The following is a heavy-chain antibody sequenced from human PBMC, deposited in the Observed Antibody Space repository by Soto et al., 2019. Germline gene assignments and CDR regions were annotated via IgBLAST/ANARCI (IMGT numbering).Heavy chain of an antibody. Sequence: GEPKKISSNGSGYSFTNYCVGWVSQKTGKGLEWMGIIYPGDSDTRYSPSFQGQVTISADKSISTAYLQWSSLKASDTAMYYCARRYYDILTGYYGMDVWGQGTTVTVSS. J-gene: IGHJ6*02. V-gene: IGHV5-51*01. CDR1: GYSFTNYC. CDR3: ARRYYDILTGYYGMDV. D-gene: IGHD3-9*01. CDR2: IYPGDSDT.